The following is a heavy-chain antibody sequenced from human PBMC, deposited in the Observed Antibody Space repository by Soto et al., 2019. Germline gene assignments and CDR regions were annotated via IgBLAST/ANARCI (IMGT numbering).Heavy chain of an antibody. Sequence: TLSLTCTVSGGSISSGGYYWSWIRQHPGKGLEWIGYIYYSGSTYYNPSLKSRVTISVDTSKNQFSLKPSSVTAADTAVYYCARGVKNMIQEYGAFDIWGQGRMVTVSS. CDR2: IYYSGST. V-gene: IGHV4-31*03. J-gene: IGHJ3*02. CDR1: GGSISSGGYY. CDR3: ARGVKNMIQEYGAFDI. D-gene: IGHD3-10*01.